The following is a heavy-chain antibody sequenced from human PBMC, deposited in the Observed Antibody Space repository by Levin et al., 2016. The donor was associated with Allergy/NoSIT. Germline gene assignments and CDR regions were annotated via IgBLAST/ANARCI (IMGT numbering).Heavy chain of an antibody. Sequence: RQAPGKGLEWIGSIYYSGSTYYNPSLKSRVTISVDTSKNQFSLKLSSVTAADTAVYYCARAYSSSWYAADPWGQGTLVTVSS. D-gene: IGHD6-13*01. CDR3: ARAYSSSWYAADP. CDR2: IYYSGST. J-gene: IGHJ5*02. V-gene: IGHV4-39*01.